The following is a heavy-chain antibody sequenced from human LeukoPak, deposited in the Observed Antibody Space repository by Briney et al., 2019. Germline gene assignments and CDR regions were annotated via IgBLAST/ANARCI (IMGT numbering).Heavy chain of an antibody. V-gene: IGHV1-18*01. CDR2: ISTYNGNT. CDR1: GYTFTSYG. J-gene: IGHJ4*02. CDR3: ARDTYNSGWRSDY. Sequence: ASVKVSCKTSGYTFTSYGISWVRQAPGHGLEWMGWISTYNGNTNYAQNLQGRIIMTTDTSTSTAYMELRSLRSDDTAVYYCARDTYNSGWRSDYWGQGTLVTVSS. D-gene: IGHD6-19*01.